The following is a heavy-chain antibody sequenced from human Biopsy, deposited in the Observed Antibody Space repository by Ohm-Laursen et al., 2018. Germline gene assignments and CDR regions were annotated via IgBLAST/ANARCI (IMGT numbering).Heavy chain of an antibody. V-gene: IGHV1-69*06. CDR3: ARDLVDWTVPS. D-gene: IGHD3/OR15-3a*01. CDR1: GGTFSNYG. J-gene: IGHJ4*02. CDR2: NIPILGTG. Sequence: SSVKVSCKAPGGTFSNYGVNWVRQAPGQGLEWLGGNIPILGTGNYAQKFQDRVTVAADTSTSTATMELRSLRSDDTAVYYCARDLVDWTVPSWGQGTLVIVSS.